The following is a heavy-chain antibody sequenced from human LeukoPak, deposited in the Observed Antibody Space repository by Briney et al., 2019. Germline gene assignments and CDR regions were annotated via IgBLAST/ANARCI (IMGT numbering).Heavy chain of an antibody. Sequence: PTGGSLRLSCAASGFTFSSYAMSWVRQAPGKGLEWVSAISGSGGSTYYADSVKGRFTISRDDSKNTLYLQMNSLRAEDTAVYYCARPRSTVTTSSFDYWGQGTLVTVSS. CDR2: ISGSGGST. V-gene: IGHV3-23*01. CDR1: GFTFSSYA. J-gene: IGHJ4*02. CDR3: ARPRSTVTTSSFDY. D-gene: IGHD4-17*01.